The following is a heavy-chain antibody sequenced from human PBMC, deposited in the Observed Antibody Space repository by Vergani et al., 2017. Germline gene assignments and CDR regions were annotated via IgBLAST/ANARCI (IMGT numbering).Heavy chain of an antibody. V-gene: IGHV1-18*01. CDR2: ISAYNGNT. D-gene: IGHD6-13*01. CDR3: ARDRSPRTAAVPGMDV. J-gene: IGHJ6*04. Sequence: QVQLVQSGAEVKKPGASVKVSCKASGYTFTSCGISWVRQAPGQGLEWMGWISAYNGNTKYAQKLQGRVTMTTDTSTSTAYMELRSLRSDDTAVYYWARDRSPRTAAVPGMDVWGKGTTVTVSS. CDR1: GYTFTSCG.